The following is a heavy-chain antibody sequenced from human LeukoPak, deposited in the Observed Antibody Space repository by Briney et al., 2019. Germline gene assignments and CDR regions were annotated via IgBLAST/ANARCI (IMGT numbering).Heavy chain of an antibody. V-gene: IGHV1-46*01. CDR1: GYTFTSYY. Sequence: ASVKVSCKASGYTFTSYYMHWVRQAPGQGLEWMGIINPSGGSTSYAQKFQGRVTMTEDTSTDTAYMELSSLRSEDTAVYYCATDPGALRADAFDIWGQGTMVTVSS. CDR3: ATDPGALRADAFDI. D-gene: IGHD5-12*01. J-gene: IGHJ3*02. CDR2: INPSGGST.